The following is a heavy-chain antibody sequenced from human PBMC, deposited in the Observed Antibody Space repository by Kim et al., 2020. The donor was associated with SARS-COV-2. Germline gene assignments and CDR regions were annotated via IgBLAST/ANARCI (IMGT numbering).Heavy chain of an antibody. CDR2: EM. CDR3: ARDRPRGHFDY. V-gene: IGHV3-7*01. Sequence: EMYYVDSVKGRVTISRDNAKNSLYLQMNSRRAEDTAVYYCARDRPRGHFDYWGQGTLVTVSS. J-gene: IGHJ4*02.